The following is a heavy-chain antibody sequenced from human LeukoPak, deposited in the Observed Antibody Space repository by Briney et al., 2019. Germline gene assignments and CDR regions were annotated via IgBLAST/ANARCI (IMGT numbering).Heavy chain of an antibody. J-gene: IGHJ4*02. CDR2: IYYSGST. V-gene: IGHV4-59*12. CDR1: GVSISSYY. CDR3: ASGWYGDY. D-gene: IGHD6-19*01. Sequence: SETLSLTCTVSGVSISSYYWSWIRQPPGKGLEWIGYIYYSGSTNYNPSLKSRVTISVDTSKNQFSLKLSSVTAADTAVYYCASGWYGDYWGQGTLVTVSS.